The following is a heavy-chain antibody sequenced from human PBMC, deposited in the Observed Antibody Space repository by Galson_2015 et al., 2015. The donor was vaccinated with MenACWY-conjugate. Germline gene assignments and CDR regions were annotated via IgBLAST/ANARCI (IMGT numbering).Heavy chain of an antibody. V-gene: IGHV3-23*01. J-gene: IGHJ6*03. CDR2: IGDSGAAT. CDR1: GFTFRQYA. CDR3: AKDVYMDV. Sequence: SLRLSCAVSGFTFRQYAMSWVRQAPGTGLEWVAIIGDSGAATHYIDSVKGRFTISRDNSKNTLYLQMSRLRAEDTALYYCAKDVYMDVWGKGTTVSVSS.